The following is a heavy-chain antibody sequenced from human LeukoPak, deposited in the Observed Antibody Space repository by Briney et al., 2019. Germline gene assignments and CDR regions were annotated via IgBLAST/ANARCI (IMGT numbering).Heavy chain of an antibody. CDR3: ARRITIFGRYMDV. D-gene: IGHD3-3*01. Sequence: SETLSLTCAVSGGSFSGYYWSWVRQPPGKGLEWMGEINHSGSTTYNTSVKSRVTISVDTSKNQFSLKLSSVTAADTAVYYCARRITIFGRYMDVWGKGTPVTVSS. J-gene: IGHJ6*03. V-gene: IGHV4-34*01. CDR1: GGSFSGYY. CDR2: INHSGST.